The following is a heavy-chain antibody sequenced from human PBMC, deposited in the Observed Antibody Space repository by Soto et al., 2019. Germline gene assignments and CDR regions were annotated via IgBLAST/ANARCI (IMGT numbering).Heavy chain of an antibody. J-gene: IGHJ3*02. CDR2: ISAYNGNT. V-gene: IGHV1-18*01. CDR3: ASVSGWYENAFDI. D-gene: IGHD6-19*01. Sequence: QVQLVQSGAEVKKPGASVKVSCKASGYTFTSYGISWVRQAPGQGLEWMGWISAYNGNTNYAQKLQGRVTMTTDTSTRTAYVELRSLRSDDTAVYYCASVSGWYENAFDIWGQGTMVTVSS. CDR1: GYTFTSYG.